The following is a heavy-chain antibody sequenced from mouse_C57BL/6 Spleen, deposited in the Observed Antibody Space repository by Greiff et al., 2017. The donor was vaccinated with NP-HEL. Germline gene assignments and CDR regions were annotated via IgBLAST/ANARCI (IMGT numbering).Heavy chain of an antibody. CDR1: GYTFTSYW. D-gene: IGHD2-4*01. J-gene: IGHJ4*01. Sequence: QVHVKQPGAELVKPGASVKMSCKASGYTFTSYWITWVKQRPGQGLEWIGDIYPGSGSTNYNEKFKSKATLTVDTSSSTAYMQLSSLTSEDSAVYYCAREDYDYDGGAMDYWGQGTSVTVSS. CDR2: IYPGSGST. V-gene: IGHV1-55*01. CDR3: AREDYDYDGGAMDY.